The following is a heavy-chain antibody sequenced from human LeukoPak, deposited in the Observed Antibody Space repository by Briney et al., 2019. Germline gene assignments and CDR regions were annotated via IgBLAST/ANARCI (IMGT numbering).Heavy chain of an antibody. CDR1: GFTFSSYA. Sequence: GGSLRLSCAASGFTFSSYAMSWVRQAPGKGLEWVSAISGSGGSTYYADSVKGRFTISKDNSKNTLYLQMNSLRAEDTAVYYCAKLYYYGSGSYYKAKYYFDYWGQGTLVTVSS. CDR3: AKLYYYGSGSYYKAKYYFDY. V-gene: IGHV3-23*01. D-gene: IGHD3-10*01. J-gene: IGHJ4*02. CDR2: ISGSGGST.